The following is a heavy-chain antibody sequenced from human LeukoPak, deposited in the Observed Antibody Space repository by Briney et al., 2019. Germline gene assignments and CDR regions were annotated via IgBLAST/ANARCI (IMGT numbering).Heavy chain of an antibody. CDR3: TTHNLQNYYDY. V-gene: IGHV3-15*01. J-gene: IGHJ4*02. D-gene: IGHD1-1*01. Sequence: KPGESLRLSCAASGFTFSDAWMSWVRHIPGKGLEWAGRIKSKTYGGTEDYPAPVKGRFTISRDDSKNILYLQMDSLKTEDTGVYYCTTHNLQNYYDYWGQGTLVTVSS. CDR2: IKSKTYGGTE. CDR1: GFTFSDAW.